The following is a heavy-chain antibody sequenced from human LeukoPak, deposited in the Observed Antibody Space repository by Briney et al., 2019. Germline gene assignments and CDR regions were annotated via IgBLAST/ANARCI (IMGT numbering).Heavy chain of an antibody. Sequence: SETLSLTCTVSGGSISSSSYYWGWIRQPPGKGLEWIGSIYYSGSTYYNPSLKSRVTISVDTSKNQFSLKLSSVTAADTAVYYCARDSPVVTPGRFGPWGQGTLVTVSS. J-gene: IGHJ5*02. CDR1: GGSISSSSYY. D-gene: IGHD4-23*01. CDR2: IYYSGST. CDR3: ARDSPVVTPGRFGP. V-gene: IGHV4-39*07.